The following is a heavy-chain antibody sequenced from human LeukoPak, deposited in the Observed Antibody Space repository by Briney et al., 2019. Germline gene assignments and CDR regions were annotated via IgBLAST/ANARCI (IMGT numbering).Heavy chain of an antibody. Sequence: GGSLRLSCAASGFTFSSFDMHWVRQPTGQGLEWVSTIGTASDTYYPGSVEGRFTLSRDNAKNSMYLQMNSLTAGDTAVYYCARGPPRGKYYYMDVWGKGTTVTVSS. CDR3: ARGPPRGKYYYMDV. V-gene: IGHV3-13*01. J-gene: IGHJ6*03. CDR1: GFTFSSFD. CDR2: IGTASDT. D-gene: IGHD1-1*01.